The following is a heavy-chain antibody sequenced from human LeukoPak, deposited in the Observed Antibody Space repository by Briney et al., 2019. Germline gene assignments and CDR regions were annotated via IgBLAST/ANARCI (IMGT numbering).Heavy chain of an antibody. V-gene: IGHV3-73*01. CDR2: IRSKANSYAT. D-gene: IGHD3-10*01. CDR1: GFTFSGSA. J-gene: IGHJ4*02. Sequence: GGSLRLSCAASGFTFSGSAMHWVRQAYGKGLEWVGRIRSKANSYATAYAASVKGRFTISRDDSKNTTYLQMNSLKTEDTAVYYCTSRPLLSYYGSGRTRSDYWGQGTLVTVSS. CDR3: TSRPLLSYYGSGRTRSDY.